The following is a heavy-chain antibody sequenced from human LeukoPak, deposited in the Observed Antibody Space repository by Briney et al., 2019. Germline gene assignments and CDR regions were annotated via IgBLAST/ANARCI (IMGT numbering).Heavy chain of an antibody. J-gene: IGHJ4*02. CDR2: INPSGGST. CDR1: GYTFTSYY. V-gene: IGHV1-46*01. CDR3: ARDRNWNYRGTIDY. D-gene: IGHD1-7*01. Sequence: ASVKLSCKASGYTFTSYYMHWVRQAPGHGLEWMGIINPSGGSTSYAQKFQGRVTMTRDMSTSTVYMELSSLRSEDTAVYYCARDRNWNYRGTIDYWGQGTLVTVSS.